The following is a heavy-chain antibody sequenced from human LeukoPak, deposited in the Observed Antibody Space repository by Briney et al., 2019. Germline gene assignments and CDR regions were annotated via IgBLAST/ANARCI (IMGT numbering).Heavy chain of an antibody. CDR1: GGSISSSSYY. V-gene: IGHV4-61*01. CDR3: ARDRLGNMEGHWFDP. CDR2: IYYSGST. Sequence: PSETLSLTCTVSGGSISSSSYYWSWIRQPPGKGLEWIGYIYYSGSTNYNPSLKSRVTISVDTSKNQFSLKLSSVTAADTAVYYCARDRLGNMEGHWFDPWGQGTLVTVSS. J-gene: IGHJ5*02. D-gene: IGHD2/OR15-2a*01.